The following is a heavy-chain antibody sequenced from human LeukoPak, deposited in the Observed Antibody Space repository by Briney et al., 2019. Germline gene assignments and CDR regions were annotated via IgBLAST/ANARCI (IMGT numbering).Heavy chain of an antibody. CDR2: INHSGST. J-gene: IGHJ4*02. Sequence: PSETLSLTCAVYGGSFSGYYWSWIRQPPGKGLEWIGEINHSGSTNYNPSLKSRVTISVDTSKNQFSLKLSSVTAADAAVYYCAYRQLVQVGEEDYWGQGTLVTVSS. D-gene: IGHD6-13*01. CDR3: AYRQLVQVGEEDY. V-gene: IGHV4-34*01. CDR1: GGSFSGYY.